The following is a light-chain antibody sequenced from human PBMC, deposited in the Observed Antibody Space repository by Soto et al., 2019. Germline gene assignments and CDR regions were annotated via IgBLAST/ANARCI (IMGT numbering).Light chain of an antibody. CDR2: EVS. J-gene: IGLJ1*01. Sequence: QSVLTQPASVSESPGRSITIYCTGTSSDVGGYKYVSWYQQHPGKAPKLMIYEVSTRPSGVSNRFSGSKSGNTAPLTISGLQAEDEADYYCSSYTSSSSHYVFGTGTKVNV. CDR1: SSDVGGYKY. CDR3: SSYTSSSSHYV. V-gene: IGLV2-14*01.